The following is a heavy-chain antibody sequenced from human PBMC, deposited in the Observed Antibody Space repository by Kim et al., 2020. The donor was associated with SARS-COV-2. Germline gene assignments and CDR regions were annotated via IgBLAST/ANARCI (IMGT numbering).Heavy chain of an antibody. V-gene: IGHV3-21*01. Sequence: GGSLRLSCAASGFTFSSYSMNWVRQAPGKGLEWVSAISSSSSYIYYADSVKGRFTISRDNSKNSLYLQMNSLRAEDTAVYYCAREANFWSGYSDYYYYGMDVWGRGTTGTVS. D-gene: IGHD3-3*01. CDR2: ISSSSSYI. CDR1: GFTFSSYS. J-gene: IGHJ6*02. CDR3: AREANFWSGYSDYYYYGMDV.